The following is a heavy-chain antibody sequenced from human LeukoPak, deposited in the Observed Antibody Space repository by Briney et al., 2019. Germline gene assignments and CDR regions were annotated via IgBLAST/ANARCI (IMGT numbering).Heavy chain of an antibody. Sequence: GGSLRLSCAASEFSVKYNYMTWVRQAPGKGLEWVSSISSSSCYIYYADSVKGRFTISRDNAKNSLYLQMNSLRAEDTAVYYCARDHMVRGGDYWGQGTLVTVSS. D-gene: IGHD3-10*01. CDR3: ARDHMVRGGDY. CDR2: ISSSSCYI. J-gene: IGHJ4*02. V-gene: IGHV3-21*01. CDR1: EFSVKYNY.